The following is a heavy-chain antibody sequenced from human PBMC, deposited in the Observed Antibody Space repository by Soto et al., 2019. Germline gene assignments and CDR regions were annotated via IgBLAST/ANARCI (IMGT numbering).Heavy chain of an antibody. CDR1: GYTFTSNG. CDR3: ASAVAYYGSGSHLDY. CDR2: ISAYNGNT. J-gene: IGHJ4*02. Sequence: ASVKASCKASGYTFTSNGISWVRQAPGQGLEWMGWISAYNGNTNYAQKLQGRVTITADESTSTAYMELSSLRSEDTAVYYCASAVAYYGSGSHLDYWGQGTLVTVSS. V-gene: IGHV1-18*01. D-gene: IGHD3-10*01.